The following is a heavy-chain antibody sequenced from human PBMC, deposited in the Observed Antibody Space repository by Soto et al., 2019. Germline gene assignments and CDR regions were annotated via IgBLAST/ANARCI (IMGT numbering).Heavy chain of an antibody. D-gene: IGHD3-9*01. Sequence: QVQLQESGPGLLKPSETLSLICTVSGGPLSSYYWRWIRQPPGKGLEWIGYIYYSGSTNYNPSLKSRVTISVDTSKNQFALKLSSVTAADTAVYYCARVHSPDWLPAGAFDIWGQGTMVPVSS. CDR1: GGPLSSYY. V-gene: IGHV4-59*01. CDR2: IYYSGST. J-gene: IGHJ3*02. CDR3: ARVHSPDWLPAGAFDI.